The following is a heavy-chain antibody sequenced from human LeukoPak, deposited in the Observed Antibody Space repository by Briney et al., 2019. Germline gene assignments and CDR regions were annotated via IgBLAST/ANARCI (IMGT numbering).Heavy chain of an antibody. CDR1: GFTFSSYW. V-gene: IGHV3-7*01. CDR3: ARDSPYSSSWYPYYYYYGMDV. J-gene: IGHJ6*02. D-gene: IGHD6-13*01. CDR2: IKQGGSNK. Sequence: GVSLSRTCAASGFTFSSYWMSWVRQAPGKGLEGVANIKQGGSNKYNVASGKGRFTISRDNANNSLYLQMNSLRPKDTAVYYCARDSPYSSSWYPYYYYYGMDVWGQGTTVTVSS.